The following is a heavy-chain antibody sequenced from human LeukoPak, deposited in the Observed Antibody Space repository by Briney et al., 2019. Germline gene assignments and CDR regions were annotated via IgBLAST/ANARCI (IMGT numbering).Heavy chain of an antibody. CDR2: IYTSGST. CDR3: ARAVGSGSFQTYYYYMDV. CDR1: GGSISSYY. D-gene: IGHD3-10*01. V-gene: IGHV4-4*07. Sequence: SETLSLTCTVSGGSISSYYWSWIRQPAGKGLEWIGRIYTSGSTSYNPSLKSRVTMSVDTSKNQFSLKLSSVTAADTAVYYCARAVGSGSFQTYYYYMDVWGKGTTVTISS. J-gene: IGHJ6*03.